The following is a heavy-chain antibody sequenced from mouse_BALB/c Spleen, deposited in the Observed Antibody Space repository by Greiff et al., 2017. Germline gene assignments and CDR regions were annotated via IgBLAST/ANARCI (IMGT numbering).Heavy chain of an antibody. CDR3: ARRTISGTGYAMDY. D-gene: IGHD4-1*01. J-gene: IGHJ4*01. Sequence: EVKLVESGGGLVQPGGSLKLSCAASGFTFSSYGMSWVRQTPDKRLELVATINSNGGSTYYPDSVKGRFTISRDNAKNTLYLQMSSLKSEDTAMYYCARRTISGTGYAMDYWGQGTSVTVSA. CDR1: GFTFSSYG. V-gene: IGHV5-6-3*01. CDR2: INSNGGST.